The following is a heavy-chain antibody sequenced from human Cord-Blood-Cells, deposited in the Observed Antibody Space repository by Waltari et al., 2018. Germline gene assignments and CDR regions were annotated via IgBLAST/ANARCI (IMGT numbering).Heavy chain of an antibody. V-gene: IGHV4-59*08. J-gene: IGHJ4*02. CDR1: GGSISSYY. Sequence: QVQLQESVPGLVKPSETLSLTCTVSGGSISSYYWSWIRQPPGKGLEWIGYIYYSGSTNYNPSLKSRVTISVDTSKNQFSLKLSSVTAADTAVYYRARRRSYFDYWGQGTLVTVSS. CDR2: IYYSGST. CDR3: ARRRSYFDY.